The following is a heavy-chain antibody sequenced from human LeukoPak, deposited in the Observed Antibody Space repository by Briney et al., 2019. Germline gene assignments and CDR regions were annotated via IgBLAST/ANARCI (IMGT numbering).Heavy chain of an antibody. V-gene: IGHV4-59*11. CDR1: GCSLSSHY. Sequence: SENLSLTCSGSGCSLSSHYWSWIRQAPGKGLGLIGHIHDAGSTFYNPSLRGRATISLDTSNNQLSLKLTSMTAADTAVYYCARFSSGCSTSSCYFTYGGQGTLVT. D-gene: IGHD2-2*01. CDR2: IHDAGST. CDR3: ARFSSGCSTSSCYFTY. J-gene: IGHJ4*02.